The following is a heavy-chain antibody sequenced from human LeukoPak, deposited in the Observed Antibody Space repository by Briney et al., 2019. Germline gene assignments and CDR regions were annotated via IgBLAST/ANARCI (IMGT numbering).Heavy chain of an antibody. J-gene: IGHJ3*01. Sequence: GRSLRLSCAASGFTFNDFAMTWVRQAPGKGLEWDSTIADAGTYYADSVKGRLIISRDNSKNMLYLQLNSLRADDTAMYYCARNLGPFDVRGHGTMVTVSS. CDR3: ARNLGPFDV. V-gene: IGHV3-23*01. D-gene: IGHD3-16*01. CDR2: IADAGT. CDR1: GFTFNDFA.